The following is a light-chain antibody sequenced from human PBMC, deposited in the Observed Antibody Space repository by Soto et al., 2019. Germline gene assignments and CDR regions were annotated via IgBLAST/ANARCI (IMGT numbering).Light chain of an antibody. J-gene: IGLJ2*01. CDR1: SSDVGGYND. CDR3: SSYTSSSTQV. Sequence: QSVLTQPASVSGSPGQSITISCTGTSSDVGGYNDVSWYQQHPGKAPKLMIYDVSNRPSGVSNRFSGSKSGNTASLTISGLQAEDEADYYCSSYTSSSTQVFGGGTQLTVL. CDR2: DVS. V-gene: IGLV2-14*01.